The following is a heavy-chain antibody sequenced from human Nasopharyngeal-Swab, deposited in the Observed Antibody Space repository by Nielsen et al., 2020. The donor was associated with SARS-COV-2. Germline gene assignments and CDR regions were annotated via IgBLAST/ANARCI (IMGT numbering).Heavy chain of an antibody. J-gene: IGHJ3*01. V-gene: IGHV3-48*03. CDR1: GSGFSYYE. CDR2: ISTTTATI. CDR3: AREVPYSGHDDAFDL. Sequence: GESLKIYCAASGSGFSYYEMNWVRQAPGKGLEWISYISTTTATIYYADSVKGRFTISRDNAKNSLYLQMNSLRAEDTAVYYCAREVPYSGHDDAFDLWGQGTMVTVSS. D-gene: IGHD5-12*01.